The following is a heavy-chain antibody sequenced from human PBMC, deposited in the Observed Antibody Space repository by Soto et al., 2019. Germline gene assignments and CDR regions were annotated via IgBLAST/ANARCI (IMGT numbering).Heavy chain of an antibody. D-gene: IGHD6-19*01. Sequence: EVQLVESGGGLVKPGGSLRLSCAASGFTFSSYSMNWVRQAPGKGLEWVSSISSSSSYIYYADSVKGRFTISRDSAKNSLXXXMXXLXXXXXXXXXXAXEQWAGGMDVWGQGTTVTVSS. CDR1: GFTFSSYS. J-gene: IGHJ6*02. V-gene: IGHV3-21*01. CDR3: AXEQWAGGMDV. CDR2: ISSSSSYI.